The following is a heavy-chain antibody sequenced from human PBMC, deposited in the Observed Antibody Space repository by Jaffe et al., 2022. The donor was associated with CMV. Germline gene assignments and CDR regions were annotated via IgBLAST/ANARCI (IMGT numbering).Heavy chain of an antibody. CDR1: GFMFSRYA. J-gene: IGHJ4*02. D-gene: IGHD3-3*01. V-gene: IGHV3-33*08. CDR3: ATDSRDFMGYFDF. Sequence: VESGGGVVQPGRSLRLSCTASGFMFSRYAMNWVRQVPGKGLEWVASIWSDGSKQDYVDSVRGRFFISRDNSENTLHLQMNNLRAEDTAIYHCATDSRDFMGYFDFWGQGTLVTVSS. CDR2: IWSDGSKQ.